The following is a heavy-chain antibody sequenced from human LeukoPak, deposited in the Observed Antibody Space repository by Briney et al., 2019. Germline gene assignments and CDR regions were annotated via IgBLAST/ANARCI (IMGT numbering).Heavy chain of an antibody. V-gene: IGHV4-59*01. CDR2: TYNSGRT. Sequence: SETLSLTCTVSGGSMSNYYWTWIRQPPGQGLEWIGYTYNSGRTNYNPSLKSRVTISVDTSKNQFSLKLSSVTAADTAVYYCASHCSSTSCRGAFDIWGQGTMVTVSS. CDR3: ASHCSSTSCRGAFDI. D-gene: IGHD2-2*01. CDR1: GGSMSNYY. J-gene: IGHJ3*02.